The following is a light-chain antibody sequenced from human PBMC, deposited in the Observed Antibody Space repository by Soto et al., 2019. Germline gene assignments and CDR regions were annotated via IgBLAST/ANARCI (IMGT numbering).Light chain of an antibody. CDR2: EVT. Sequence: QPASVSGSLGQSITISCTGTSSDVGGYNYVSWYQHHPGKDPKVVIFEVTKRPSGVSSRFSGSKSGNTASLTVSGLQAEDEGDYYCSSFTSSSTVLFGGGTKLTVL. CDR3: SSFTSSSTVL. J-gene: IGLJ2*01. V-gene: IGLV2-14*01. CDR1: SSDVGGYNY.